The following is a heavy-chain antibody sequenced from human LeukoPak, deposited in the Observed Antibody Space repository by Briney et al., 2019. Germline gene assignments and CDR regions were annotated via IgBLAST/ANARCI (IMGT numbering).Heavy chain of an antibody. CDR1: GFTFSTYE. J-gene: IGHJ4*02. CDR3: AREWATAAGIDY. D-gene: IGHD6-13*01. Sequence: GGSLRLSCAASGFTFSTYEMNWVRQAPGKGLEWVSYISSSGSTIYYADSVKGRFTISRDNAKNSLYLQMNSLRADDTAVYYCAREWATAAGIDYWGQGTLVTVSS. CDR2: ISSSGSTI. V-gene: IGHV3-48*03.